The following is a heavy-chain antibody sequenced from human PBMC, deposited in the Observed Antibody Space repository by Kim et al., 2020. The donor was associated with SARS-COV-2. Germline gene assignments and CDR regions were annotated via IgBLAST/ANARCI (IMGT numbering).Heavy chain of an antibody. CDR3: ARRVYGISRFDP. V-gene: IGHV4-59*13. CDR1: GGSMSSDY. CDR2: IYYNGNT. J-gene: IGHJ5*02. Sequence: SETLSLTCTVSGGSMSSDYWSWIRQPPGKGLEWIGHIYYNGNTKYNPSLKSRVTISVDTSKNQFPLKLSSVTAADTAVYYCARRVYGISRFDPWGQGILVTVSS. D-gene: IGHD3-10*01.